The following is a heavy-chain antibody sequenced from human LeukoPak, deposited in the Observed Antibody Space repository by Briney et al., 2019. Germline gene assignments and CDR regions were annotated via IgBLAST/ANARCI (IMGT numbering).Heavy chain of an antibody. CDR2: IYYSGST. D-gene: IGHD6-19*01. CDR1: GGSISSSSYY. V-gene: IGHV4-39*07. CDR3: ARTHSSGWWGIIDY. Sequence: PSETLSLTCTVSGGSISSSSYYWGWIRQPPGKGLEWIGSIYYSGSTYYNPSLKSRVTISVDTSKNQFSLKLSSVTAADTAVYYCARTHSSGWWGIIDYWGQGTLVTVSS. J-gene: IGHJ4*02.